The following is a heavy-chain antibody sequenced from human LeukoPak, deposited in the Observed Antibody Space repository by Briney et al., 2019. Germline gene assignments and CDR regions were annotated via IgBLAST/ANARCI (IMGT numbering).Heavy chain of an antibody. CDR1: GFTFSSYT. CDR2: ISTSSIYI. V-gene: IGHV3-21*01. CDR3: ARGSYDYVWGSYTFHV. Sequence: GGSRRLSCAASGFTFSSYTMNWVRQAPGKGLEWVSYISTSSIYIYYADSLKGRFTISRDNAKNSLYLQMNSLRAEDTAVYYCARGSYDYVWGSYTFHVWGKGTTVTVSS. J-gene: IGHJ6*04. D-gene: IGHD3-16*01.